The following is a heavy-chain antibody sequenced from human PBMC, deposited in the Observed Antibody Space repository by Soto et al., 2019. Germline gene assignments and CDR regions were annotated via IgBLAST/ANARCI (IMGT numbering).Heavy chain of an antibody. Sequence: ASVKVSCKASGYTFTSYDINWVRQATGQGPEWMGWMSPNTGTIVYAQKFQGRVTMTRNTSTSTAYMTLSSLRSEDTAVYYCARDRPGIKTYEAFDIWGQGTTITVSS. CDR3: ARDRPGIKTYEAFDI. CDR2: MSPNTGTI. V-gene: IGHV1-8*01. CDR1: GYTFTSYD. D-gene: IGHD1-20*01. J-gene: IGHJ3*02.